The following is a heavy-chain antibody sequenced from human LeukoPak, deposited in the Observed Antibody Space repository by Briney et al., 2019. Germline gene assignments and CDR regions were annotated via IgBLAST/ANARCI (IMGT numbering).Heavy chain of an antibody. Sequence: RTSETLSLTCTVSGGSISSSSYYWGWIRQPPGKGLEWIVSIYNSGSTYYNPSLKSRVTIPVDTSKNQFPLTLSSVTAADTAVYYCARLQGYGLYAFDIWGQGTMVTVSS. CDR3: ARLQGYGLYAFDI. J-gene: IGHJ3*02. CDR2: IYNSGST. CDR1: GGSISSSSYY. V-gene: IGHV4-39*01. D-gene: IGHD4-17*01.